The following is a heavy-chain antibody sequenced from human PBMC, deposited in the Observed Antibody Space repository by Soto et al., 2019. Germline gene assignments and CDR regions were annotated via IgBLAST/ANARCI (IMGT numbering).Heavy chain of an antibody. CDR1: GGTFSSYA. V-gene: IGHV1-69*13. Sequence: GASVKVSCKASGGTFSSYASSWVRQAPGQGLEWMGGIIPIFGTANYAQKFQGRVTITADESTSTVYMELSSLRSEDTAVYYCATAAYSTSWYDFWGQGTLVTVSS. D-gene: IGHD6-13*01. J-gene: IGHJ5*01. CDR3: ATAAYSTSWYDF. CDR2: IIPIFGTA.